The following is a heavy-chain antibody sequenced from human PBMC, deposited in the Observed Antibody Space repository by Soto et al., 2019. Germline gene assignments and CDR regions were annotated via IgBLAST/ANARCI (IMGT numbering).Heavy chain of an antibody. V-gene: IGHV3-23*01. J-gene: IGHJ4*02. CDR3: AKDRTPHYYDSSGYYYADY. Sequence: EVQLLESGGGLVQPGGSLRLSCAASGFTFSSYAMSWVRQAPGKGLEWVSAISGSGGSTYYADSVKGRFTISRDNSKNTLYLQMNSLRAEDTAVYYCAKDRTPHYYDSSGYYYADYWGQGTLVTVSS. CDR1: GFTFSSYA. D-gene: IGHD3-22*01. CDR2: ISGSGGST.